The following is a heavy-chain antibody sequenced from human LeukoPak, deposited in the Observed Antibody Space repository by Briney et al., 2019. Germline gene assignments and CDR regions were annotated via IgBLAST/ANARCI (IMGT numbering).Heavy chain of an antibody. CDR3: ATLDGTRGGDY. J-gene: IGHJ4*02. V-gene: IGHV5-51*01. D-gene: IGHD3-16*01. Sequence: RGESLKISCKGSGYRSTRYWIGWVRQMSRIGLEWLGIIYPDDSDTRYSPSFEGQVSISADKSINTAYFQWGSLKASDTAIYYCATLDGTRGGDYWGQGTLVTVSS. CDR2: IYPDDSDT. CDR1: GYRSTRYW.